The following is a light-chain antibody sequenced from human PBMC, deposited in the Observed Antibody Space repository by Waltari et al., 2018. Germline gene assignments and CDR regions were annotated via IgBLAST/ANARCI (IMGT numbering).Light chain of an antibody. CDR1: QSLRNNF. CDR2: DAS. V-gene: IGKV3-20*01. CDR3: QQYGRSPLT. Sequence: EILLTQSTDTLSLSPGERTTLSCRASQSLRNNFLVWYQQKPGQAPRLLIYDASRRATGIPDRFSGSGSGTDFTLTISRLEPEDFAVYFCQQYGRSPLTFGGGTKVEIK. J-gene: IGKJ4*01.